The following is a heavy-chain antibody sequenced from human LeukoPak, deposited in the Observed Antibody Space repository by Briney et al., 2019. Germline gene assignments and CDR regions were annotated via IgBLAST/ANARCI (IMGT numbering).Heavy chain of an antibody. J-gene: IGHJ4*02. CDR1: GGSISSYD. CDR2: IYYSGST. V-gene: IGHV4-59*01. CDR3: ARAPGLRLGELSYYFDY. D-gene: IGHD3-16*02. Sequence: SETLSLTCTVSGGSISSYDWSWIRQPPGKGLEWIGCIYYSGSTNYNPSLKSRVTISVDTSKNQFSLRLSSVTAADTAVYYCARAPGLRLGELSYYFDYWGQGTLVTVSS.